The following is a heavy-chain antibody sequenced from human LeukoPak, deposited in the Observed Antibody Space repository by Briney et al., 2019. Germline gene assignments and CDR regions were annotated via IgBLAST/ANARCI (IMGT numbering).Heavy chain of an antibody. J-gene: IGHJ5*02. CDR1: GGSFSGYY. V-gene: IGHV4-34*01. CDR3: ASLSWDPYLMNWFDP. Sequence: PSETLSLTCAVYGGSFSGYYWSWIRQPPGKGLEWIGEINHSGSTNYNPSLKSRVSISVDTSKNQFSLKLSSVTAADTAVYYCASLSWDPYLMNWFDPWGQGTLVTVSS. D-gene: IGHD1-26*01. CDR2: INHSGST.